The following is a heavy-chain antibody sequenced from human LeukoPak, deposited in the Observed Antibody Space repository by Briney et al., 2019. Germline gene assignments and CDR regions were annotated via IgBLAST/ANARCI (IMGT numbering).Heavy chain of an antibody. CDR3: AGGGDDTDFWSGYSFDY. V-gene: IGHV1-69*13. Sequence: GASVKVSCKASGGTFSSYAISWVRQVPGQGLEWMGGIIPIFGTANYAQKFQGRVTITADESTSTAYMELSSLRSEDTAVYYCAGGGDDTDFWSGYSFDYWGQGTLVTVSS. CDR1: GGTFSSYA. J-gene: IGHJ4*02. D-gene: IGHD3-3*01. CDR2: IIPIFGTA.